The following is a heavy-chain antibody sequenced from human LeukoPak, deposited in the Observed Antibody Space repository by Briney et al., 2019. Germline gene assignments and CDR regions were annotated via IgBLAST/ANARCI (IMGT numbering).Heavy chain of an antibody. CDR2: ISYSGST. CDR3: ARQPDLYLFYH. D-gene: IGHD2-8*01. Sequence: SETLSLTCTVSGASISSYYWSWIWQPPGKGLEWIGYISYSGSTNYNPSLKSRVTISADTSKNQVSLTLSSVTAADTAVYSFARQPDLYLFYHWGQGTLVTVSS. J-gene: IGHJ4*02. CDR1: GASISSYY. V-gene: IGHV4-59*08.